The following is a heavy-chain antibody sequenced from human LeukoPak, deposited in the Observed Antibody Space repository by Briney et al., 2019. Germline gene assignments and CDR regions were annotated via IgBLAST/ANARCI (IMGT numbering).Heavy chain of an antibody. Sequence: SETLSLTCGVYGGSFSGYYWSWIRQPPGKGLEWIGQIRHTGSTAYNPSLKSRVTISVDKSKNHFSLKLTSVTAADTAVYFCARDSNIARFFIWGQETLVTVSS. CDR3: ARDSNIARFFI. D-gene: IGHD2/OR15-2a*01. J-gene: IGHJ4*02. CDR1: GGSFSGYY. CDR2: IRHTGST. V-gene: IGHV4-34*01.